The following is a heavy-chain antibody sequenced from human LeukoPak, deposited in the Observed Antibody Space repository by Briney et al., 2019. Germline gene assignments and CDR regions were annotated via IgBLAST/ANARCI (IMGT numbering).Heavy chain of an antibody. J-gene: IGHJ4*02. Sequence: ALVKVSCKASGYTFTGYYMHWVRQAPGQGLEWMGWMNPNSGNTGYAQKFQGRVTITRNTSISTAYMELSSLRSEDTAVYYCARGYYDFWSGSYYFDYWGQGTLVTVSS. CDR3: ARGYYDFWSGSYYFDY. V-gene: IGHV1-8*03. CDR1: GYTFTGYY. CDR2: MNPNSGNT. D-gene: IGHD3-3*01.